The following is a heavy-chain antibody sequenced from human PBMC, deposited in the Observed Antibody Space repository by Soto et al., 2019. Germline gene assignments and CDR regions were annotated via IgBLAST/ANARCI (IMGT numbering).Heavy chain of an antibody. CDR1: GFTFSSYG. J-gene: IGHJ4*02. Sequence: GGSLRLSCAASGFTFSSYGMHWVRQAPGKGLEWVALISYDGSNKYYADSVKGRFTIPRDNAKNSLYLQMDSLRAEDTAVYYCASNFDYWGQGTLVTVSS. CDR3: ASNFDY. CDR2: ISYDGSNK. V-gene: IGHV3-30*12.